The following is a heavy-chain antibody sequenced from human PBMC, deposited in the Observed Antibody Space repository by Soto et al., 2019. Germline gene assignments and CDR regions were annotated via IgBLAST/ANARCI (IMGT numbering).Heavy chain of an antibody. J-gene: IGHJ4*02. D-gene: IGHD6-19*01. CDR1: GYSFTTYW. Sequence: GESLQISCKASGYSFTTYWIGCVRQMPGKGLEWMGIIYPGDSDTRYSPSFQGQVTISADKSITTTYLQWTSLRASDTAMYYCARLQAPGSSSGFEYWGKGTLVTVSS. CDR3: ARLQAPGSSSGFEY. CDR2: IYPGDSDT. V-gene: IGHV5-51*01.